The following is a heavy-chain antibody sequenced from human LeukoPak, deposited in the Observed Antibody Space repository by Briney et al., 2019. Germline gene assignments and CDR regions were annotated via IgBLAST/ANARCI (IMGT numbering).Heavy chain of an antibody. CDR1: GGSFSGYY. CDR3: ARAPRGSLKYYYYYYMDV. D-gene: IGHD3-10*01. Sequence: SETLSLTCAVYGGSFSGYYWSWIRQPPGKGLEWIGEINHSGSTNYNPSLKSRVTISVDTSKNQFSLKLSSVTAADTAVYYCARAPRGSLKYYYYYYMDVWGKGTTVTVSS. J-gene: IGHJ6*03. CDR2: INHSGST. V-gene: IGHV4-34*01.